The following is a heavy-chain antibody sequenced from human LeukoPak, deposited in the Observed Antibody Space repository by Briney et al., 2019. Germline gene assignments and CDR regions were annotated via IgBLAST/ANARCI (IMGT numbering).Heavy chain of an antibody. V-gene: IGHV4-34*01. Sequence: SETLSLTCTVYGGSFSGYYWSWIRQPPGKGLEWIGEINHSGSTNYNPSLKSRVTISVDTSKNQFSLKLSSVTAADTAVYYCARVPYSSSEPSDYWGQGTLVTVSS. CDR1: GGSFSGYY. CDR3: ARVPYSSSEPSDY. J-gene: IGHJ4*02. D-gene: IGHD6-13*01. CDR2: INHSGST.